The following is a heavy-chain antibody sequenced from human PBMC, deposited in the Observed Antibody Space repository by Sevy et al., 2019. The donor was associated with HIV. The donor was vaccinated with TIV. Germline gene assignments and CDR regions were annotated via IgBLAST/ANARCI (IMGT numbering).Heavy chain of an antibody. CDR1: GFTFSSSW. Sequence: GGSLRLSCEASGFTFSSSWMSWVRQAPGKGLEGVANIKENGSGKYKLDSVKGQFPISRDNTKNSLYLQMNSLRAEDTAVYYCARGGGYYSNYRFDDWGQGTLVTVSS. D-gene: IGHD4-4*01. CDR3: ARGGGYYSNYRFDD. CDR2: IKENGSGK. J-gene: IGHJ4*02. V-gene: IGHV3-7*01.